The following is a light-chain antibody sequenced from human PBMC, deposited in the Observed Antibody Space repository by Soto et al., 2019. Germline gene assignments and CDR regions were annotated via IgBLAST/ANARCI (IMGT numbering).Light chain of an antibody. CDR3: MQGTQFPRT. Sequence: DLVMTQTPLSSPVTLGQPASISCRSSQSLVDSAGNTYLSWLQQRPGQPPRLLIYKISNRVSGVPDRFSGSGAGTDFTLKISRVEGEDVGVYYCMQGTQFPRTFGQGTRLEIK. CDR1: QSLVDSAGNTY. V-gene: IGKV2-24*01. J-gene: IGKJ2*01. CDR2: KIS.